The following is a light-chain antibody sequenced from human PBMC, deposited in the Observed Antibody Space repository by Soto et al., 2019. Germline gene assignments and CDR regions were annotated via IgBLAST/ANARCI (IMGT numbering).Light chain of an antibody. CDR2: EAN. CDR1: NSDVGRYNL. Sequence: QSALTQPASVSGSPGQSITISCTGTNSDVGRYNLVSWYQHHPGKAPKLVIYEANKRPSGISERFSGSKSGNTASLTISGLQAEDEAEYYCSSYTNINTRACVFGTGTKVTVL. V-gene: IGLV2-14*02. CDR3: SSYTNINTRACV. J-gene: IGLJ1*01.